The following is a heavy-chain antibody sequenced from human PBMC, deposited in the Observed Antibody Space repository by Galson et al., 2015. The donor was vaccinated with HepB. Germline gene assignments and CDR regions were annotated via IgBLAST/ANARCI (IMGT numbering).Heavy chain of an antibody. J-gene: IGHJ5*02. Sequence: QSGAEVKKPGESLRISCKGSGYSFTSYWISWVRQMPGKGLEWMGRIDPSDSYTNYSPSFQGHVTISADKSISTAYLQWSSLKASDTAMYYCARHVGVAAAADPYWFDPWGQGTLVTVSS. CDR3: ARHVGVAAAADPYWFDP. V-gene: IGHV5-10-1*01. CDR2: IDPSDSYT. CDR1: GYSFTSYW. D-gene: IGHD6-13*01.